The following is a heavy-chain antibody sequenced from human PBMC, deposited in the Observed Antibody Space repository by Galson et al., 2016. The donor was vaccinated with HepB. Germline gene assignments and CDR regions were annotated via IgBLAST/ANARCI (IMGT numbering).Heavy chain of an antibody. Sequence: SLRLSCAASGSTVSNNFMTWVRQGPGEGLEWVSLIYSGGSTHYADSVKGRFTISRDNAKNTLYLQMNNLRAEDTAVYYCASSGYSGSWGQGTLVTVSS. CDR1: GSTVSNNF. V-gene: IGHV3-53*01. D-gene: IGHD6-13*01. CDR2: IYSGGST. CDR3: ASSGYSGS. J-gene: IGHJ4*02.